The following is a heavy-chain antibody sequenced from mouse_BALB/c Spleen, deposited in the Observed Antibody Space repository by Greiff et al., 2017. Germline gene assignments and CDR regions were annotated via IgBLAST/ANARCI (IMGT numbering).Heavy chain of an antibody. D-gene: IGHD2-14*01. Sequence: DVQLVESGGGLVQPGGSRKLSCAASGFTFSSYGMHWVRQAPEKGLEWVAYISSGSSPSYYADTVKGRFTISRDNPKNTLFLQMTSLSSEDTAMYYDASSEYRYAYFDDWGQGTTVTVSS. CDR3: ASSEYRYAYFDD. V-gene: IGHV5-17*02. CDR1: GFTFSSYG. J-gene: IGHJ2*01. CDR2: ISSGSSPS.